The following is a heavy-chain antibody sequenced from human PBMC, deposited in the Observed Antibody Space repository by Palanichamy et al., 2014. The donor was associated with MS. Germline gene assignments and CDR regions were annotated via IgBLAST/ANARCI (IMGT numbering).Heavy chain of an antibody. D-gene: IGHD6-19*01. CDR1: GGSISSGGYY. J-gene: IGHJ3*02. V-gene: IGHV4-31*03. CDR2: IYYSGST. CDR3: ARAFRTLYSSGWSDAFDI. Sequence: QVQLQESGPGLVEPSQTLSLTCTVSGGSISSGGYYWSWIRQHPGRGLEWIGYIYYSGSTYYNPSLKSRVTISVDTSKNQFSLKLSSVTAADTAVYYCARAFRTLYSSGWSDAFDIWGQGTMVTVSS.